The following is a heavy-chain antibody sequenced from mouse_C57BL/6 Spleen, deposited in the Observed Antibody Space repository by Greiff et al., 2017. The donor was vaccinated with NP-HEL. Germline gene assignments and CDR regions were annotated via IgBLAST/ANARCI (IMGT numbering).Heavy chain of an antibody. D-gene: IGHD1-1*01. J-gene: IGHJ3*01. Sequence: QVQLQQPGAELVRPGTSVKLSCKASGYTFTSYWMHWVKQRPGQGLEWIGVIDPSDSYTNYNQKFKGKATLTVDTSSSTAYMQLSSLTSEDSAVYYCARGVPYYGSSLFAYWGQGTLVTVSA. CDR1: GYTFTSYW. CDR2: IDPSDSYT. CDR3: ARGVPYYGSSLFAY. V-gene: IGHV1-59*01.